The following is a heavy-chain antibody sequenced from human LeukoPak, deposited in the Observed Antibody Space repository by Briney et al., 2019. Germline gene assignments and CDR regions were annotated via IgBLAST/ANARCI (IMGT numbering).Heavy chain of an antibody. Sequence: EGSLRLSCAASGFTFSSYSMNWVRQAPGKGLEWVSSISSSSSYIYYADSVKGRFTISRDNAKNSLYLQMNSLRAEDTAVYYCAKSTSPLYYYYGMDVWGQGTTVTVSS. J-gene: IGHJ6*02. CDR2: ISSSSSYI. D-gene: IGHD2-2*01. V-gene: IGHV3-21*04. CDR3: AKSTSPLYYYYGMDV. CDR1: GFTFSSYS.